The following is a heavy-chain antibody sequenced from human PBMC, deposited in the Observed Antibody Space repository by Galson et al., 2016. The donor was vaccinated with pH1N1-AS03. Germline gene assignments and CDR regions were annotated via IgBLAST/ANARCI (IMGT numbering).Heavy chain of an antibody. D-gene: IGHD2-2*01. V-gene: IGHV2-5*02. CDR1: GFSISTSGIG. J-gene: IGHJ4*02. CDR2: IYWDDDD. CDR3: ARRRGVEPFFDQ. Sequence: PALVKPTQTLTLTCTLSGFSISTSGIGVGWIRQPPGKAFEWLAFIYWDDDDRYSPSLQSRLTIRTDTSKNQVVLTMTNMDPADTATYFCARRRGVEPFFDQWGQGTLVTVSS.